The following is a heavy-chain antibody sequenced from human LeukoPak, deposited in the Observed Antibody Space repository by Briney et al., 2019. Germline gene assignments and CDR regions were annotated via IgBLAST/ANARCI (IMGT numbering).Heavy chain of an antibody. V-gene: IGHV3-74*01. Sequence: GGSLRLSCAVSGFTISSNWMHWVRQVPGKGLEWVSRIDDVGSGTSYADSVKGRFTISRDDAKNTVYLQMNSLRAEDTAVYYCATVFDFWGQGTLVTVSS. CDR2: IDDVGSGT. D-gene: IGHD2-21*02. CDR3: ATVFDF. J-gene: IGHJ5*01. CDR1: GFTISSNW.